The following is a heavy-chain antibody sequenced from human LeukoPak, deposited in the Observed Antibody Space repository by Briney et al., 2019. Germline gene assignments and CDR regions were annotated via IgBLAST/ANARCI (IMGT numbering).Heavy chain of an antibody. J-gene: IGHJ5*02. Sequence: GGALRLSCAASGLTFSTYWMHLVREAPGKGLLWVSRINSDGSSATYADSVKGRFNISRDNAKNTLYLQMNSLRAEDTAVYYCASHRVVRGVFDPWGQGTLGTVSS. CDR1: GLTFSTYW. CDR2: INSDGSSA. CDR3: ASHRVVRGVFDP. D-gene: IGHD3-10*01. V-gene: IGHV3-74*01.